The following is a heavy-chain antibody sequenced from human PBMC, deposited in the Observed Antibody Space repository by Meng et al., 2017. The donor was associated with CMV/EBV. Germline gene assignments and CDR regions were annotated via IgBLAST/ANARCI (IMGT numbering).Heavy chain of an antibody. CDR2: IIPIFGTA. CDR1: GGTFSSYV. D-gene: IGHD4-17*01. CDR3: ARHYGDYFRNWFDP. J-gene: IGHJ5*02. Sequence: SVKVSCKASGGTFSSYVISWVRQAPGQGLEWMGGIIPIFGTANYAQKLQGRVTMTTDTSTSTAYMELRSLRSDDTAVYYCARHYGDYFRNWFDPWGQGTLVTVSS. V-gene: IGHV1-69*05.